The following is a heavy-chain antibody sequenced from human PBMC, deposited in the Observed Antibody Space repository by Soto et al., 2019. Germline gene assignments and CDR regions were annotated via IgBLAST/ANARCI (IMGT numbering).Heavy chain of an antibody. CDR1: GFNFDDFA. V-gene: IGHV3-9*01. CDR3: AKGRYGFRRPYYFYS. Sequence: GGSLRLSCVGTGFNFDDFAMHWVRQAPGKGLEWVSGITWNSRVLAYADSVKGRFTISRDNARNSLYLQMDTLRDEDTALYYCAKGRYGFRRPYYFYSWGQGTLVTVS. D-gene: IGHD2-15*01. CDR2: ITWNSRVL. J-gene: IGHJ4*02.